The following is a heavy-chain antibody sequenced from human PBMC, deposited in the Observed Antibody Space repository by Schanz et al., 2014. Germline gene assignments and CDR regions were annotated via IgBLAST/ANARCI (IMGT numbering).Heavy chain of an antibody. Sequence: EVQVVESGGGLVQPGGSLRLSCAASGFTVSINYMSWVRQAPGKGLEWVSGIGGSGGSTDYADSVKGRFTISRDNSKNTVHLQMNSLRAEDTAVYFCAKDRWRATVMVDAFDIWGQGTKVTVSS. V-gene: IGHV3-23*04. CDR1: GFTVSINY. J-gene: IGHJ3*02. CDR3: AKDRWRATVMVDAFDI. D-gene: IGHD4-4*01. CDR2: IGGSGGST.